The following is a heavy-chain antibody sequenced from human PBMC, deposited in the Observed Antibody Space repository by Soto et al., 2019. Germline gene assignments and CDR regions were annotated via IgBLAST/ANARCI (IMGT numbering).Heavy chain of an antibody. V-gene: IGHV3-74*01. CDR2: INRAGIST. J-gene: IGHJ4*02. CDR3: AREIATTGEYYFHY. D-gene: IGHD6-13*01. CDR1: GFTFSSYW. Sequence: EVQLVESGGGVVQPGGSLRLSCAASGFTFSSYWMHWVRQAPGMGLVWGSRINRAGISTNYADSGSGRVTICRDNSKNTMYLQVNGLRADDTAVYYCAREIATTGEYYFHYSGQGILVTVSS.